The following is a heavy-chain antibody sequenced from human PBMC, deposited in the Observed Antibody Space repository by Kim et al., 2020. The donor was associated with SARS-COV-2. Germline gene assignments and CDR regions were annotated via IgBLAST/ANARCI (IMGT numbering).Heavy chain of an antibody. J-gene: IGHJ4*02. V-gene: IGHV3-30-3*01. D-gene: IGHD3-3*01. CDR3: ARDGGITIFGVVIFGGESPLDY. Sequence: GGSLRLSCAASGFTFSSYAMHWVRQAPGKGLEWVAVISYDGSNKYYADSVKGRFTISRDNSKNTLYLQMNSLRAEDTAVYYCARDGGITIFGVVIFGGESPLDYWGQGTLVTVSS. CDR1: GFTFSSYA. CDR2: ISYDGSNK.